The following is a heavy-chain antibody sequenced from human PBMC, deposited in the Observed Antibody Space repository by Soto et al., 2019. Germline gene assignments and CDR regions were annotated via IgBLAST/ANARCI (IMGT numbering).Heavy chain of an antibody. D-gene: IGHD3-9*01. Sequence: EVQLVESGGGLVQPGGSLRLPFADSEFSFGSYWWHWVRQGPGKGLVWVSRINTDGSSTNYADSVKGRFTISRDNAKNTVYLQMNSLRAEDTAVYYCARSPGGYYIDWGQGTMVTVSS. CDR3: ARSPGGYYID. J-gene: IGHJ3*01. CDR1: EFSFGSYW. V-gene: IGHV3-74*01. CDR2: INTDGSST.